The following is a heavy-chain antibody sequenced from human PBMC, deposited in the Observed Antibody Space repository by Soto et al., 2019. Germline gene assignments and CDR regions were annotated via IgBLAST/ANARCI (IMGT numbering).Heavy chain of an antibody. J-gene: IGHJ6*02. CDR1: GYTFTGYY. V-gene: IGHV1-2*04. Sequence: ASVKVSCKASGYTFTGYYMHWVRQAPGQGLEWMGWINPNSGGTNYAQKFQGWVTMTRDTSISTAYMELSRLRSDDTAVYYCARDVHETYCYSIGGCEPHNYGMDVWGQGTTVTVSS. CDR3: ARDVHETYCYSIGGCEPHNYGMDV. D-gene: IGHD2-15*01. CDR2: INPNSGGT.